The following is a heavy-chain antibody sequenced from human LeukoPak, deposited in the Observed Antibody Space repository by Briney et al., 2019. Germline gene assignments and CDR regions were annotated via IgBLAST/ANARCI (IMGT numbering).Heavy chain of an antibody. CDR3: ARAGLREMATLVDAFDI. V-gene: IGHV3-53*01. Sequence: PGGSLRLSCAASGFTVSSNYMSWVRQAPGKGLEWVSVIYSGGSTYYADSVKGRFTISRDNSKNTLYLQMNSLRAEDTAVYYCARAGLREMATLVDAFDIWGQGTMVTVSS. D-gene: IGHD5-24*01. CDR2: IYSGGST. J-gene: IGHJ3*02. CDR1: GFTVSSNY.